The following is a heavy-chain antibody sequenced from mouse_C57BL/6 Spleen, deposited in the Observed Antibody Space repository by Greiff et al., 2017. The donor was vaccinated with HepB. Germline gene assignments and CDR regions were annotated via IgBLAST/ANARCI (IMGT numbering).Heavy chain of an antibody. V-gene: IGHV5-17*01. Sequence: EVQLVESGGGLVKPGGSLKLSCAASGFTFSDYGMHWVRQAPEKGLEWVAYISSGSSTIYYADTVKGRFTISRDNAKNTLFLQMTSLRSEDTAMYYCARGYDYAPGWFAYWGQGTLVTVSA. J-gene: IGHJ3*01. CDR3: ARGYDYAPGWFAY. D-gene: IGHD2-4*01. CDR1: GFTFSDYG. CDR2: ISSGSSTI.